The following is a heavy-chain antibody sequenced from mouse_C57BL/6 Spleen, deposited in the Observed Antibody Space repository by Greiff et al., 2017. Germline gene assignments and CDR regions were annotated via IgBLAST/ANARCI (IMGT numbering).Heavy chain of an antibody. CDR2: IYPGDGDT. V-gene: IGHV1-82*01. CDR3: ARSNCCDY. CDR1: GYAFSSSW. Sequence: QVQLQQSGPELVKPGASVKISCKASGYAFSSSWMNWVKQRPGKGLEWIGRIYPGDGDTNYNGKFKGKATLTADKSSSTAYMQLSSLASEYSAVCVSARSNCCDYWGQGTTLTVSS. J-gene: IGHJ2*01.